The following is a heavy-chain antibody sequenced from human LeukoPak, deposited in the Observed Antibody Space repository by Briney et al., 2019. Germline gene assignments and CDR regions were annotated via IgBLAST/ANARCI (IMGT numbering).Heavy chain of an antibody. Sequence: ASVKVSFTASGYTFTSYGISWVRQAPGQGLERMGWISAYNGNTNYAQKLQGRVTMTTDTYKSTASMELRSLRSDDTAVYYCARYRGDAFDIWGQGTMVTVSS. CDR3: ARYRGDAFDI. V-gene: IGHV1-18*01. CDR2: ISAYNGNT. CDR1: GYTFTSYG. D-gene: IGHD1-26*01. J-gene: IGHJ3*02.